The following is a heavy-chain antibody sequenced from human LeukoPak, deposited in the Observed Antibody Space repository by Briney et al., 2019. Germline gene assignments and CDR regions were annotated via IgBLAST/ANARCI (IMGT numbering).Heavy chain of an antibody. V-gene: IGHV4-59*01. J-gene: IGHJ5*02. CDR1: GGSISSYY. CDR2: IYYSGST. CDR3: ARDGGIVGAQNWFDP. D-gene: IGHD1-26*01. Sequence: PSETLSLTCTVSGGSISSYYWSWIRQPPGKGLEWIGYIYYSGSTNYNPSLKSRVTISVDTPKNQFSLKLSSVTAADTAVYYCARDGGIVGAQNWFDPWGQGTLVTVSS.